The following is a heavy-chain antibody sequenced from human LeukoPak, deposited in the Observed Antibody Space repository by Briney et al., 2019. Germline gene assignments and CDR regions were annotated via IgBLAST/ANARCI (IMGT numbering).Heavy chain of an antibody. D-gene: IGHD3-3*01. J-gene: IGHJ4*02. CDR2: IKQDGSEK. V-gene: IGHV3-7*03. CDR1: GFTSSSYW. Sequence: GGSLRLSCAASGFTSSSYWMSWVRQDPGKGLEWVANIKQDGSEKYYVDAVKGRLIISRDNTKNSLYLQMNSLRAEDTAVYYCAKSVLRFLEWHTFDYWGQGTLVTVST. CDR3: AKSVLRFLEWHTFDY.